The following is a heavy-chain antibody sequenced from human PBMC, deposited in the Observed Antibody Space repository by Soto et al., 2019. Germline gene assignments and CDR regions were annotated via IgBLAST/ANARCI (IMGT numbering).Heavy chain of an antibody. CDR1: GFTFSSYG. CDR3: AKGSAHFLEWPPPEYYYYGMDV. D-gene: IGHD3-3*01. J-gene: IGHJ6*02. CDR2: ISYDGSNK. V-gene: IGHV3-30*18. Sequence: GGSLRLSCAASGFTFSSYGMHWVRQAPGKGLEWVAVISYDGSNKYYADSVKGRFTISRDNSKNTLYLQMNSLRAEDTAVYYCAKGSAHFLEWPPPEYYYYGMDVWGQGTTVTVSS.